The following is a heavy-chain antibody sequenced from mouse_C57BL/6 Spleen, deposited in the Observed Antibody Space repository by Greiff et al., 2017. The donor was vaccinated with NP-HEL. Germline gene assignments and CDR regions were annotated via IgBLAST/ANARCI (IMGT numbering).Heavy chain of an antibody. D-gene: IGHD1-1*01. CDR3: ARGGFITTVVDWYFDV. CDR2: IDPSDSYT. J-gene: IGHJ1*03. Sequence: QVQLKESGAELVKPGASVKLSCKASGYTFTSYWMQWVKQRPGQGLEWIGEIDPSDSYTNYNQKFKGKATLTVDTSSSTAYMQLSSLTSEDSAVYYCARGGFITTVVDWYFDVWGTGTTVTVSS. V-gene: IGHV1-50*01. CDR1: GYTFTSYW.